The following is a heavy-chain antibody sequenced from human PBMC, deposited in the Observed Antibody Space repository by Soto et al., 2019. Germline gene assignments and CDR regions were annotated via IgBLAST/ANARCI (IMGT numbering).Heavy chain of an antibody. CDR2: IDPSDSYT. CDR1: GYSFTCYW. V-gene: IGHV5-10-1*01. Sequence: PGESLKISCKGSGYSFTCYWISWVRQMPGKGLEWVGRIDPSDSYTNYSPSFQGHVTISADKSISTAYLQWSSLKASDTAMYYCARSPPTGITIFGVAPPTGSMDVWGQGTTVTVS. J-gene: IGHJ6*02. D-gene: IGHD3-3*01. CDR3: ARSPPTGITIFGVAPPTGSMDV.